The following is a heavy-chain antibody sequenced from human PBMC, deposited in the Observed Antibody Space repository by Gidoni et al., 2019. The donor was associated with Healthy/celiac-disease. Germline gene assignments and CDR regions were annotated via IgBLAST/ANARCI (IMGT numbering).Heavy chain of an antibody. CDR2: ISSNGGST. CDR1: GFTFSRYA. V-gene: IGHV3-64*01. CDR3: ATALITTSYYYYYMDV. Sequence: VQLVESGGGLVKPGGSLRLSCAASGFTFSRYAMHWVRQAPGKGLEYVSAISSNGGSTYYANSVKGRFTISRDNSKNTLYLQMGSLRAEDMAVYYCATALITTSYYYYYMDVWGKGTTVTVSS. D-gene: IGHD3-22*01. J-gene: IGHJ6*03.